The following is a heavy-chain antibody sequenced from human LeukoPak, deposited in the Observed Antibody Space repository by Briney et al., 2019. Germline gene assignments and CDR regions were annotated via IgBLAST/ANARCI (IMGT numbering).Heavy chain of an antibody. CDR2: TYYRSKWYN. CDR1: GDSVSSNSAA. Sequence: SQTFSLTCAISGDSVSSNSAAWNWIRQSPSRGLEWLGRTYYRSKWYNDYAVSVESRVTINPDTSKNQFSLQLNSVTPEDTAVYYCARDKAVAGIEWFDPWGQGTLVTVSS. J-gene: IGHJ5*02. D-gene: IGHD6-19*01. CDR3: ARDKAVAGIEWFDP. V-gene: IGHV6-1*01.